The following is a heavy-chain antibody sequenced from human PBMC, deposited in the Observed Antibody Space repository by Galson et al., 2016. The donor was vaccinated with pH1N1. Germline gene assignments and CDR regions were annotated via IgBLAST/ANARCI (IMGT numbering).Heavy chain of an antibody. D-gene: IGHD3-10*01. J-gene: IGHJ5*02. CDR1: GYSFIVHY. V-gene: IGHV1-2*02. CDR3: ATGSGNSWFDP. Sequence: SVKVSCKASGYSFIVHYMHWVRQAPGHGLEWMGWINPNGGDTKYAQNFQGRVTLTRDTSINTAYMELSSLTSDDTAVYYCATGSGNSWFDPWGQGTPVTVSS. CDR2: INPNGGDT.